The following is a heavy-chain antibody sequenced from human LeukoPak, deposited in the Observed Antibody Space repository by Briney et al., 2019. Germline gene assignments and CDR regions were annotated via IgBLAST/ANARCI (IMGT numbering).Heavy chain of an antibody. CDR2: IYYTGST. Sequence: SETLSLTCTVSGGSISSSRFYWGWIRQPPGKGLEWIGSIYYTGSTYYNPSLKSRVTVSGNTSKNQFSLKLSSVTAADTAVYYCARGTVTTLFDYWGQGTLVTVSS. J-gene: IGHJ4*02. D-gene: IGHD4-17*01. CDR1: GGSISSSRFY. CDR3: ARGTVTTLFDY. V-gene: IGHV4-39*01.